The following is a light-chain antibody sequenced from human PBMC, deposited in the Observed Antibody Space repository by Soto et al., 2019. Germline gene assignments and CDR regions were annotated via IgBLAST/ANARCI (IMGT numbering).Light chain of an antibody. CDR1: SSDVGGYNY. CDR3: SSYTSSSPRV. J-gene: IGLJ1*01. Sequence: QSVLTQPAXVSGSPGQSITISCTGTSSDVGGYNYVSWYQQHPGKAPKLMIYDVSNRPSGVSNRFSGSKSGNTASLTISGLQAEDEADYYCSSYTSSSPRVFGTGTKVTVL. CDR2: DVS. V-gene: IGLV2-14*01.